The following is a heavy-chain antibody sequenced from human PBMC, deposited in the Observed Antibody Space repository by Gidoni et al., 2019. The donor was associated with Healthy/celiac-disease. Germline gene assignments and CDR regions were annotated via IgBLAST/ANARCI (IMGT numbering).Heavy chain of an antibody. CDR2: IKRETDGWPT. CDR3: TTGGDSSGWYPELDAFDI. D-gene: IGHD6-19*01. Sequence: EVQLVESGGGLVKPGGALRLSCAAAGFTFSNDWMRWVRQAPGKGLECVGRIKRETDGWPTDDAAPVKGRFTISMDDSKNTLYLQMNSLKTEDTAVYYCTTGGDSSGWYPELDAFDIWGQGTMVTVSS. V-gene: IGHV3-15*01. J-gene: IGHJ3*02. CDR1: GFTFSNDW.